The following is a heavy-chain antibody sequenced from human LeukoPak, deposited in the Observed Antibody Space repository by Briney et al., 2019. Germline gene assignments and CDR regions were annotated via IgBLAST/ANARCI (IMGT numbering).Heavy chain of an antibody. CDR3: ARVTYYGSGIFDY. Sequence: GGSLRLSCAASGFTFSSYWMHWVRQAPGKGLVWVSRINSYGSMTSYADSVKGRFTISRDNVKNSLYLQMNSLRDEDTAVYYCARVTYYGSGIFDYWGQGTLVTVSS. D-gene: IGHD3-10*01. CDR2: INSYGSMT. V-gene: IGHV3-74*01. J-gene: IGHJ4*02. CDR1: GFTFSSYW.